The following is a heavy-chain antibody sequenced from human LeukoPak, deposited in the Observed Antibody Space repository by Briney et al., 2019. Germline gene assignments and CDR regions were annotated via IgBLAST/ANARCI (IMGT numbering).Heavy chain of an antibody. CDR1: GYTFATYG. Sequence: ASVNVSCKASGYTFATYGFCWVRQAPGHGLEWMGWISANTGKTDYAQKFQGRVTMTTDTSTSTACMELRSLRPDDTAVYYCAKVAGDRMDYWGQGTLLTVSS. CDR3: AKVAGDRMDY. CDR2: ISANTGKT. V-gene: IGHV1-18*01. D-gene: IGHD6-13*01. J-gene: IGHJ4*02.